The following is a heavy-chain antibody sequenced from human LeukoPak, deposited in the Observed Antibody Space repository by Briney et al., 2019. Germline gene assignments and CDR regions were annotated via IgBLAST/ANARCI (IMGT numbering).Heavy chain of an antibody. Sequence: GGSLRLSCAASGFTFSSYAMSWVRQAPGKGLEWVANIKQDGSEKYYVDSVRGRFTISRDNAKNSLYLQMNSLRAEDTAVYYCARERHYYYYDSSGYTDYWGQGTLVTVSS. CDR1: GFTFSSYA. J-gene: IGHJ4*02. D-gene: IGHD3-22*01. V-gene: IGHV3-7*01. CDR2: IKQDGSEK. CDR3: ARERHYYYYDSSGYTDY.